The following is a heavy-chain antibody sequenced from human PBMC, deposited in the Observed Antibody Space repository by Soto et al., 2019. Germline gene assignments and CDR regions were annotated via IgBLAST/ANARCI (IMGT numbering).Heavy chain of an antibody. D-gene: IGHD1-26*01. J-gene: IGHJ5*02. Sequence: GGSLRLSCAASGFTFSSYEMNWVRQAPGKGLEWVSYISSSGSTIYYADSVKGRFTISRDNAKNSLYLQMNSLRAEDTAVYYCARSGGSYQVSNWFDPWGQGTLVTFSS. CDR3: ARSGGSYQVSNWFDP. CDR1: GFTFSSYE. CDR2: ISSSGSTI. V-gene: IGHV3-48*03.